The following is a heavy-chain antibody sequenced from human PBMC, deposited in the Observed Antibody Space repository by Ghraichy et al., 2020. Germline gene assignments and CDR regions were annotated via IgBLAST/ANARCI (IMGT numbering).Heavy chain of an antibody. CDR3: ARWNYHGNNGYKRFYY. V-gene: IGHV4-59*01. Sequence: SETLSLTCNVYGGSLRSYYWSWIRQPPGKGLEWIGTIYYSGSTNYSHTLKSRVTISVDTSKNQFSLTLSSVGAADTALYFCARWNYHGNNGYKRFYYWGQGTLVTVSS. D-gene: IGHD3-22*01. CDR2: IYYSGST. CDR1: GGSLRSYY. J-gene: IGHJ4*02.